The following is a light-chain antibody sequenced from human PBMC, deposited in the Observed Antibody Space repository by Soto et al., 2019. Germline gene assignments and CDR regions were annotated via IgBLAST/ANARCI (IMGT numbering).Light chain of an antibody. CDR2: DAS. J-gene: IGKJ2*01. V-gene: IGKV3-11*01. CDR3: QQRRNWPRT. Sequence: EIVLTQSPATLSLSPGERATLSCRASQSVSSYLAWYQQKPGQAPRLLIYDASNRATGIPARFSGSGSGTDCPLTICSLECEDVAVYYCQQRRNWPRTFGQGTKLEIK. CDR1: QSVSSY.